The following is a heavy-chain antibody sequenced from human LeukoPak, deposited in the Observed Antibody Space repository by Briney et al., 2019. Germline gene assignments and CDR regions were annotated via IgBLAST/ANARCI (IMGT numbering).Heavy chain of an antibody. D-gene: IGHD4-17*01. Sequence: GGSLRLSCAASGFTFSSYGMHWVRQAPGKGLEWVAVISYDGSNKYYADSVKGRFTISRGNAKNSLYLQMNSLRAEDTAVYYCARSRPYDYGDPPPRTPGAFDIWGQGTMVTVSS. CDR1: GFTFSSYG. J-gene: IGHJ3*02. CDR2: ISYDGSNK. V-gene: IGHV3-30*03. CDR3: ARSRPYDYGDPPPRTPGAFDI.